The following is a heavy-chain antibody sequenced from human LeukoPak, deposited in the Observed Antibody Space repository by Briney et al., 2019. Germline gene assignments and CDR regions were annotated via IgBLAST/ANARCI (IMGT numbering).Heavy chain of an antibody. J-gene: IGHJ3*02. CDR1: GYTFTTYG. V-gene: IGHV1-18*01. CDR2: ISANKGNT. D-gene: IGHD3-10*01. Sequence: ASVQVSCKASGYTFTTYGVSWVRQAPGRGLEWMGWISANKGNTNYAQNVQGRVSMTADTSTSTAYMELRSLRSDDTAVYYCARDAYYYFGSGSPIRAFDIWGQGTLVTVSS. CDR3: ARDAYYYFGSGSPIRAFDI.